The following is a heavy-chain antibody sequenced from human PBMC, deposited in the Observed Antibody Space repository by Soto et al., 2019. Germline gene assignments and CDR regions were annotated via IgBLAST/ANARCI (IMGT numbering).Heavy chain of an antibody. CDR2: IYYSGST. CDR3: ASTYSSSWYYFDH. D-gene: IGHD6-13*01. J-gene: IGHJ4*02. Sequence: PSETLSLTCTVSGGSISSYYWSWIRQPPGKGLEWIGYIYYSGSTNYNPSLKSRVTISVDTSKNQFSLKLSSVTAADTAVYYCASTYSSSWYYFDHWGQGTLVTVSS. CDR1: GGSISSYY. V-gene: IGHV4-59*08.